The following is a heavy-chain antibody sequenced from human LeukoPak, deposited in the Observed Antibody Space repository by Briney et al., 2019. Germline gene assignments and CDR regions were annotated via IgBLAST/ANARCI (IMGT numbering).Heavy chain of an antibody. CDR1: GYTFTSYY. CDR2: INPSGGST. J-gene: IGHJ4*02. V-gene: IGHV1-46*01. Sequence: ASVKVSCKASGYTFTSYYMHWVRQAPGQGLEWMGIINPSGGSTSYAQKFQGRVTMTRDMSTSTVYMELSSLRSEDTAVYYCARDFFAYCGGDCCYDYWGQGTLVTVSS. D-gene: IGHD2-21*02. CDR3: ARDFFAYCGGDCCYDY.